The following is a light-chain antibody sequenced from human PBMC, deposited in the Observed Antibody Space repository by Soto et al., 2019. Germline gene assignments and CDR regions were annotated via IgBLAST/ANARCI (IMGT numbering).Light chain of an antibody. J-gene: IGKJ1*01. V-gene: IGKV3-20*01. CDR1: QSVSSSY. CDR2: HAS. Sequence: ETVLTQSPGPLSLSPGERATLSCRASQSVSSSYLAWYQQNPGQPPRLLISHASSRATGIPDRFSGSGSGTDFTLTINRLEPEDFAVYYCQHYGSSPPSWTFGQGTKVEIK. CDR3: QHYGSSPPSWT.